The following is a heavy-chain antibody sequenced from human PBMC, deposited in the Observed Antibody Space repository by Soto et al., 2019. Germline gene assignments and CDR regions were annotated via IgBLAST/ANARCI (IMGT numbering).Heavy chain of an antibody. CDR3: ARGSHFSGTYLYYFDY. D-gene: IGHD3-10*01. J-gene: IGHJ4*02. CDR1: GYTFSNYA. Sequence: QVQLVQSGAEVRKPGASVKVSCKASGYTFSNYAINWVRQAPGQGLEWMGWISAYNGNTNYAQKLQVRVTMTTDTSTSTTYMELRSLRSDDTAVYYCARGSHFSGTYLYYFDYWGQGTLVTVSS. CDR2: ISAYNGNT. V-gene: IGHV1-18*01.